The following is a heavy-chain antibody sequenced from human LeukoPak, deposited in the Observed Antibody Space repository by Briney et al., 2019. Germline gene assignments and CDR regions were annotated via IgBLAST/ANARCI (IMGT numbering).Heavy chain of an antibody. J-gene: IGHJ5*01. Sequence: GGSLRLSCAASGFTFSSYWMHWVRQAPGRGLVCVSRINTDGNIISYADSVKGRFTISRDNAKNTLYLQMNSLRAEDTAVYYCVREGYYGSAALYSWGHGTLVTVSS. V-gene: IGHV3-74*01. CDR3: VREGYYGSAALYS. D-gene: IGHD3-10*01. CDR1: GFTFSSYW. CDR2: INTDGNII.